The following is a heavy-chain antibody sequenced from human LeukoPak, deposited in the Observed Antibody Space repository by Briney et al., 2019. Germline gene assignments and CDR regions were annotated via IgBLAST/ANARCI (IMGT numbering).Heavy chain of an antibody. CDR3: AREVKITMVRGVISDY. Sequence: ASVKVSCKASGYTFTSYGITWVRQAPGQGLEWMGWISAANGNTNYAQNLQGRVTMTTDTSTSTVYMELRSLRSDDTAVYYCAREVKITMVRGVISDYWGQGTLVTVSS. CDR1: GYTFTSYG. D-gene: IGHD3-10*01. V-gene: IGHV1-18*01. J-gene: IGHJ4*02. CDR2: ISAANGNT.